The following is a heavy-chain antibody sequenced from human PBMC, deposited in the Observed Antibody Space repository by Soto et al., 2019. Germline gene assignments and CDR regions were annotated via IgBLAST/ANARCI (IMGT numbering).Heavy chain of an antibody. CDR2: ISYDASNK. CDR3: ARARLDTPALDY. Sequence: QVQLVESGGGVVQPGRSLRLSCAASGFGFSSYAMHWVRQAPGKGLEGVAAISYDASNKYYADSVKGRFTISRDNSKNTLYLTMNSLRAEDTAVYYCARARLDTPALDYWGQGTLVTVSS. V-gene: IGHV3-30-3*01. J-gene: IGHJ4*02. D-gene: IGHD2-2*01. CDR1: GFGFSSYA.